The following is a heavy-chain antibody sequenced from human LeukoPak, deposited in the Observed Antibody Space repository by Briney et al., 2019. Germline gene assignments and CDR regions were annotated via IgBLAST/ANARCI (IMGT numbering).Heavy chain of an antibody. D-gene: IGHD6-6*01. CDR1: GYTFTSFQ. Sequence: ASVKVSCKAFGYTFTSFQIHWVRQAPGQGLKWLGVVDPGGGSTTYAQKFQGRVTMARDTSTSTVYMDLSSLRSEDTAIYYCARGVRRRFDPWGQGTLVTVSS. CDR3: ARGVRRRFDP. V-gene: IGHV1-46*01. CDR2: VDPGGGST. J-gene: IGHJ5*02.